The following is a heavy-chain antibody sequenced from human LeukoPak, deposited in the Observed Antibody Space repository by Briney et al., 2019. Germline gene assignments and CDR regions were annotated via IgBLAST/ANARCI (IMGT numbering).Heavy chain of an antibody. J-gene: IGHJ4*02. D-gene: IGHD3-16*01. CDR3: AHSPGAGEFDY. CDR2: IYWNDVK. V-gene: IGHV2-5*01. Sequence: SGPTLVNPTQPLTLTCTFSGFSFSTSGVGVGWIRQPPGKALECLALIYWNDVKRYSPSLKSRLTITKDTSKNQVVLTMTNMDPVDTATYYCAHSPGAGEFDYWGQGTLVTVSS. CDR1: GFSFSTSGVG.